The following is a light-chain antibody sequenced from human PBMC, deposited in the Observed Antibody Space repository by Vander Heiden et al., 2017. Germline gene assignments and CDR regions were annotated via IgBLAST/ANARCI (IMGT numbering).Light chain of an antibody. J-gene: IGLJ2*01. V-gene: IGLV2-23*03. CDR1: SSDVGSYNL. CDR2: DCS. Sequence: QSALTQPASMSGSPGPSISISCPGTSSDVGSYNLVSWYQQHPGKAPKLMIVDCSNRPSGVSNRFSCSTSGNTASPKTSGLQAEDEAEYFCCSHESSRAFERLFGGGTKLTVL. CDR3: CSHESSRAFERL.